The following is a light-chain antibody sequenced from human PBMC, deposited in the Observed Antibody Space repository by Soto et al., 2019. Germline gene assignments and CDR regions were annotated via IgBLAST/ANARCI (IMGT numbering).Light chain of an antibody. CDR2: EGS. CDR3: CSYAGSRV. V-gene: IGLV2-23*01. CDR1: SSDVGSYNL. Sequence: QSVLTQPASVSGSPGQSITISCTGTSSDVGSYNLVSWYQHHPGKAPKLMIYEGSKRPSGVSNRFSGSKSGNTASLTISGLQAEDEADYYCCSYAGSRVFGGGTKLTVL. J-gene: IGLJ3*02.